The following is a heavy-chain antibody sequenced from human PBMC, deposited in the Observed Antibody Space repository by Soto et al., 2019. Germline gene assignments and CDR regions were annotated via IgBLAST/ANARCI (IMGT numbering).Heavy chain of an antibody. J-gene: IGHJ4*02. Sequence: QVQLMQSGAEVKKSGASVKVSCKAYGYTFTDYYMHWVRQAPGHGIEWMGVINPSGGSTTYAQKFQGRVTMTRYTSTSTVYMELSSLRSDDTAVYYCARPDDYGDPRAPFDYWGQGTLVTVSS. CDR2: INPSGGST. CDR1: GYTFTDYY. CDR3: ARPDDYGDPRAPFDY. D-gene: IGHD4-17*01. V-gene: IGHV1-46*01.